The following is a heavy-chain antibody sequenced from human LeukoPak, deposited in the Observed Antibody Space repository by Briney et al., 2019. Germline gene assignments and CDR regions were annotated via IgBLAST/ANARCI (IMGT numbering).Heavy chain of an antibody. D-gene: IGHD2-15*01. Sequence: GGSLRLSCAASGFTFSSYGMSWVRQAPGKGLEWVSAISGSGGSTYYADSVKGRFIISRDNSKNTLYLQMNSLRAEDTAVYYCARLPGGPHYYMDVWAKGTTVTVSS. CDR3: ARLPGGPHYYMDV. J-gene: IGHJ6*03. CDR1: GFTFSSYG. CDR2: ISGSGGST. V-gene: IGHV3-23*01.